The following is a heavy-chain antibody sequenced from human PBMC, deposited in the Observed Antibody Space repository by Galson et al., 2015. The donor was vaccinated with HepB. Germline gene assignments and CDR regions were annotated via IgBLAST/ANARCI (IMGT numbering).Heavy chain of an antibody. D-gene: IGHD2-15*01. CDR3: ARSGGLYCSGGRCY. Sequence: SVKVSCKASGGTFSSYAISWVRQAPGQGLEWMGRIIPILGIANYAQKFQGRVTITADKSTSTAYMELSSLRSEDTAVYYCARSGGLYCSGGRCYWGQGTLVTVSS. V-gene: IGHV1-69*04. J-gene: IGHJ4*02. CDR2: IIPILGIA. CDR1: GGTFSSYA.